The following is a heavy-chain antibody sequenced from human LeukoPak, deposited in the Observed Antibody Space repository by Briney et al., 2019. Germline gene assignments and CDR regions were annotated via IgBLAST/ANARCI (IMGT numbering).Heavy chain of an antibody. CDR1: GYTFTNYD. J-gene: IGHJ3*02. CDR2: MNPNSGNT. CDR3: ARGGYGGIGNHAFDI. Sequence: ASVKVSCKASGYTFTNYDINWVRQATGQGLEWMGWMNPNSGNTGYAQKFQGRVTITRNTSISTAYMELSSLRSEDTAVYYCARGGYGGIGNHAFDIWGQGTMVTVSS. D-gene: IGHD4-23*01. V-gene: IGHV1-8*03.